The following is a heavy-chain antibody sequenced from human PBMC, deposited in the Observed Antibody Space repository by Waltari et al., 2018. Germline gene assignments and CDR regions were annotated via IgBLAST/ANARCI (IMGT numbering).Heavy chain of an antibody. CDR3: ARFIVVVPAAMRDDAFDI. D-gene: IGHD2-2*01. V-gene: IGHV3-53*01. J-gene: IGHJ3*02. CDR2: IYSDGTT. Sequence: EVQLVESGGGLTQPGGSLRLSCAASGFTVISTYLRWARQAPGKGLEWVSAIYSDGTTYYTDSVKGRFTISRDSSKDTLYLQMNSLRAEDSAVYYCARFIVVVPAAMRDDAFDIWGQGTMVTVSS. CDR1: GFTVISTY.